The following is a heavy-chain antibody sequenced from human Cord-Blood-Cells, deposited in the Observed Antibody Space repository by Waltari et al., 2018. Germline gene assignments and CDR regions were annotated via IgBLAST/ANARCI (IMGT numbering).Heavy chain of an antibody. J-gene: IGHJ3*02. Sequence: QVQLVESGGGVVQPGRYLRLSCAASGFTFSSYAMHWVRQAPGKGLEWVAVISYDGSNKYYADSVKGRFTISRDNSKNTLYLQMNSLRAEDTAVYYCARDNWGLGAFDIWGQGTMVTVSS. V-gene: IGHV3-30-3*01. CDR3: ARDNWGLGAFDI. CDR1: GFTFSSYA. D-gene: IGHD7-27*01. CDR2: ISYDGSNK.